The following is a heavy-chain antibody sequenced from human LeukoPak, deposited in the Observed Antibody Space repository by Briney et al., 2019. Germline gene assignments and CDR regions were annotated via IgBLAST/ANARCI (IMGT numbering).Heavy chain of an antibody. D-gene: IGHD6-13*01. J-gene: IGHJ5*02. CDR1: GFTFSSYS. Sequence: PGGSLRLSCAASGFTFSSYSMNWVRQAPGKGLEGVSSISSSSSYIYYADSVKGRFTISRDNAKNSLYLQMNSLRAEDTAVYYCAGEGGDSSSWYPNWFDPWGQGTLVTVSS. CDR2: ISSSSSYI. CDR3: AGEGGDSSSWYPNWFDP. V-gene: IGHV3-21*01.